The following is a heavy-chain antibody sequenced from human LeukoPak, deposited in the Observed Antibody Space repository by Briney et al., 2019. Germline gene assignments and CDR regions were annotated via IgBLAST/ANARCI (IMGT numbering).Heavy chain of an antibody. CDR2: VGSDDNT. J-gene: IGHJ4*02. D-gene: IGHD2-15*01. CDR1: GFTLTRNA. V-gene: IGHV3-23*01. CDR3: AKDLSWWAAADY. Sequence: GSLRLSCAASGFTLTRNAMSWVRQTPGRGLEWVSGVGSDDNTHYTDSVRGRFTISRDNANNTLFLQMNSLRVEDTAVYYCAKDLSWWAAADYWGQGALVTVSS.